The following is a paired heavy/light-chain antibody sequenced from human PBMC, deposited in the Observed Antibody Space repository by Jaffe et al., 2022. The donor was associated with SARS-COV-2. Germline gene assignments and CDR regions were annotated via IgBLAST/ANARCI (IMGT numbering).Light chain of an antibody. CDR3: QHYGASPQVT. CDR1: QSIFGIY. V-gene: IGKV3-20*01. J-gene: IGKJ4*01. Sequence: VVLTQSPGTLSLSPGEGATLSCRASQSIFGIYLAWYQQRPGQSPRLLIYGASNRATGIPERFTGSGSGTDFTLTISRLEPEDFGFYYCQHYGASPQVTFGGGTKVEIK. CDR2: GAS.
Heavy chain of an antibody. V-gene: IGHV4-39*01. J-gene: IGHJ4*02. Sequence: QVHLQESGPGLLRPSETLSLTCTVSGDSLSNTFYSWTWIRQPPGKGLEWIGTLYHRWNTRYNTSFQSRVTISGDTSKTRFSLNLTSVTVADTGVYYCARHTHYGSGSLIPKWGPGALVTVS. D-gene: IGHD3-10*01. CDR2: LYHRWNT. CDR3: ARHTHYGSGSLIPK. CDR1: GDSLSNTFYS.